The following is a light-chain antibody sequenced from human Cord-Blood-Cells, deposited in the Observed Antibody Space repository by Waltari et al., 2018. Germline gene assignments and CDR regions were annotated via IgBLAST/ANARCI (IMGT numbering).Light chain of an antibody. V-gene: IGLV2-23*01. CDR3: CSYAGSSTYV. Sequence: QSALTQPASVSGSPGQSITIPCTGTSSEVGSYNLVYLYQQHPGKAPKLMIYEGSKRPSGVSNRFAGSKSGNTASLTISGLQAEDEADYYCCSYAGSSTYVFGTGTKVTVL. CDR1: SSEVGSYNL. CDR2: EGS. J-gene: IGLJ1*01.